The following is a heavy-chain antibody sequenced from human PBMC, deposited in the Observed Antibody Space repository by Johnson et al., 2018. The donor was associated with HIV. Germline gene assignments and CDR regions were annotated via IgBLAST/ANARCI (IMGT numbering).Heavy chain of an antibody. D-gene: IGHD6-19*01. CDR2: IWYDGSNK. J-gene: IGHJ3*01. CDR1: GFTFSSYA. CDR3: ARGTSRGWADAFDV. Sequence: QVQLVESGGGVVQPGRSLRLSCAASGFTFSSYAMHWVRQAPGKGLEWVAVIWYDGSNKYYADSVKGRFTISRDNSKKTLHLQMNSLRAEDTAVYYCARGTSRGWADAFDVWGQGTMVTVSS. V-gene: IGHV3-33*08.